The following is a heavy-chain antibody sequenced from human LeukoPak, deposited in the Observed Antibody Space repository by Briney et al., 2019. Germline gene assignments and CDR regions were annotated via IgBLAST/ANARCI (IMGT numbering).Heavy chain of an antibody. CDR3: AKVIRGGYGMDV. CDR2: ISYSGSLT. CDR1: GFTFSSFG. D-gene: IGHD3-10*01. J-gene: IGHJ6*02. V-gene: IGHV3-48*02. Sequence: GGSLRLSCAASGFTFSSFGMNWVRQAPGKGLEWVLYISYSGSLTDHADSVKGRFTISRDNAKHSLYLQLNSLRDEDTAVYFCAKVIRGGYGMDVWGQGTTVTVSS.